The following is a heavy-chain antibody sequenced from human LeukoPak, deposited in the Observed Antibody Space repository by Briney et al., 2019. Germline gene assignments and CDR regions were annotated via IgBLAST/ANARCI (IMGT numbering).Heavy chain of an antibody. CDR3: ARDFCSGGSCYFDY. V-gene: IGHV3-74*01. J-gene: IGHJ4*02. CDR1: GFTFSSYW. CDR2: INSDGSST. Sequence: GGSLRLSCAASGFTFSSYWMHWVRQAPGKGLVWVSRINSDGSSTNYADSVKGRFTVSRDNAKNTLYLQMNSLRAEDTALYYCARDFCSGGSCYFDYWGQGTQDTVSS. D-gene: IGHD2-15*01.